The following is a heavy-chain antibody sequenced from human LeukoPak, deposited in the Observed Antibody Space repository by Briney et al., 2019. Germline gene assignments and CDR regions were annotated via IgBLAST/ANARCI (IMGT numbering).Heavy chain of an antibody. D-gene: IGHD6-13*01. CDR3: ARDCIAAAATGAFDI. CDR2: IYHSGST. Sequence: SETLSLTCAVSGGSISSSNWWSWVRQPPGKGLEWIGEIYHSGSTNYNPSLKSRVTISVDKSKNQFPLKLSSVTAADTAVYYCARDCIAAAATGAFDIWGQGTMVTVSS. V-gene: IGHV4-4*02. CDR1: GGSISSSNW. J-gene: IGHJ3*02.